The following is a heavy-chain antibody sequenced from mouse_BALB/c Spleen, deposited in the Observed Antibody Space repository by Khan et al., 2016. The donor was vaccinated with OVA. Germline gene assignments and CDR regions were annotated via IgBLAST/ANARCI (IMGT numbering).Heavy chain of an antibody. Sequence: VQLKESGPDLVKPGASVRISCKASGYSFTLYYLTWVKQSHGESLEWIGRVNPNNGDSAYNQKFKDRATLTVDKSSNIAYMDFRSLTSEDSAVYYCARGYDFFASWGQGTLVTVSA. CDR2: VNPNNGDS. CDR3: ARGYDFFAS. CDR1: GYSFTLYY. V-gene: IGHV1-26*01. D-gene: IGHD2-14*01. J-gene: IGHJ3*01.